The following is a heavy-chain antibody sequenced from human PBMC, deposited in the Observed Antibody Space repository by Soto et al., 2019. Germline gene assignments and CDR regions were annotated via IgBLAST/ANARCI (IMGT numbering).Heavy chain of an antibody. J-gene: IGHJ4*02. V-gene: IGHV3-7*01. D-gene: IGHD6-19*01. CDR1: GFIFSHCW. Sequence: EEHLGESGGGLVQPGGSLRLSCATSGFIFSHCWMSWVRQAPGKGLEWVANINPDGSEQYYVDSMKGRFTVSRDNAKNSSYAEMNNPRTDAPAMYHDTRAEMRRYSCSGNTYRRDYWGQGNLVTVSS. CDR2: INPDGSEQ. CDR3: TRAEMRRYSCSGNTYRRDY.